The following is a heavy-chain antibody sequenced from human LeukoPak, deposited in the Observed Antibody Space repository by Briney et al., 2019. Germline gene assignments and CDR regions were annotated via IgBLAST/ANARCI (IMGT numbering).Heavy chain of an antibody. CDR1: GGSISSGSYY. Sequence: SETLSLTCTVSGGSISSGSYYWSWIRQPAGKGLEWIGRIYTSGSTNYNPSLKSRVTMSVDTSKNQFSLKLSSVTAADTAVYYCARGYSSSWYYYYYYMDVWGKGTTVTISS. J-gene: IGHJ6*03. D-gene: IGHD6-13*01. CDR3: ARGYSSSWYYYYYYMDV. CDR2: IYTSGST. V-gene: IGHV4-61*02.